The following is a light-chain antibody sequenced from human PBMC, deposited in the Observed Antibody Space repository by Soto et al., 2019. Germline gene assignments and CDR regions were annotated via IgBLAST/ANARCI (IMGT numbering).Light chain of an antibody. V-gene: IGKV3-20*01. J-gene: IGKJ5*01. CDR2: GAS. CDR3: QQYGSSLIT. CDR1: QIVSSSY. Sequence: EIVLTRSPGTLSLSPGERATLSCRASQIVSSSYLAWYQQKPGQAPRLLIYGASSRATGIPDRFSGSGSGTDFTLTISRLEPEDFAVYYCQQYGSSLITFGQGTRLEIK.